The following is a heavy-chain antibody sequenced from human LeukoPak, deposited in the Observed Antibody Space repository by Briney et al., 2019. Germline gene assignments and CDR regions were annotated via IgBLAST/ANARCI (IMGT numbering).Heavy chain of an antibody. D-gene: IGHD3-22*01. CDR3: ARDQGTIILGYFDY. V-gene: IGHV4-34*01. CDR2: INHSGST. CDR1: GGSFSGYY. Sequence: PSETLSLTCAVYGGSFSGYYWSWIRQPPGKGLEWIGEINHSGSTNYNPSLKSRVTISVDTSKNQFSLKLSSVTAADTAVYYCARDQGTIILGYFDYWGQGTLVTVSS. J-gene: IGHJ4*02.